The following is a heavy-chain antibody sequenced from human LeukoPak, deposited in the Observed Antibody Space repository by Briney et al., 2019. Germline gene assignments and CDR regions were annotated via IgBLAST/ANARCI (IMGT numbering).Heavy chain of an antibody. D-gene: IGHD2-21*02. V-gene: IGHV3-7*01. CDR2: IKQDGSEK. CDR1: GFTFSSYW. Sequence: GGSLRFSCAASGFTFSSYWMSWVRQAPGKGLEWVANIKQDGSEKYYVDSVKGRFTISRDNAKNSLYLQMNSLRAEDTAVYYCARDGVTSSVGYWGQGTLVTASS. CDR3: ARDGVTSSVGY. J-gene: IGHJ4*02.